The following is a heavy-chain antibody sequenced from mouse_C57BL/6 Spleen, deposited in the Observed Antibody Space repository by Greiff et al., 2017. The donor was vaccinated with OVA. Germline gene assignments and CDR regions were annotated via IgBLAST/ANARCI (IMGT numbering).Heavy chain of an antibody. Sequence: QVQLQQPGAELVKPGASVKLSCKASGYTFTSYWMHWVKQRPGQGLEWIGMIHPNSGSTNYTEKFKSKATLTVDKSSSTAYMQLSSLTSEDSAFYYCAREGGVTTVVAKDWYFDVWGTGTTVTVSS. D-gene: IGHD1-1*01. CDR1: GYTFTSYW. V-gene: IGHV1-64*01. CDR2: IHPNSGST. J-gene: IGHJ1*03. CDR3: AREGGVTTVVAKDWYFDV.